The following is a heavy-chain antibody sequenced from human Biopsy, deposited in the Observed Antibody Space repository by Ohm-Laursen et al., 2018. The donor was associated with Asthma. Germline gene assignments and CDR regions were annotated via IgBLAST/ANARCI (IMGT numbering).Heavy chain of an antibody. CDR1: GFVFSQSG. J-gene: IGHJ3*02. Sequence: SLRLSCAASGFVFSQSGMHWVRQAPGKRLEWVALISSDGHNKYYKDSVKGRFTISRDNSKLRLYLEINSLRVEDSAVYYCARESGQDSGGTGAFDRWGQGIMVAVSS. V-gene: IGHV3-30*03. CDR2: ISSDGHNK. D-gene: IGHD4-23*01. CDR3: ARESGQDSGGTGAFDR.